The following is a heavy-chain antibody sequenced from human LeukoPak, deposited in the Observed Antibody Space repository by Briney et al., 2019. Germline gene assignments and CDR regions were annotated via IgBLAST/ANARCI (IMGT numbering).Heavy chain of an antibody. CDR1: GFTFSSYA. D-gene: IGHD6-19*01. J-gene: IGHJ4*02. Sequence: GGSLRLSCAASGFTFSSYAMHWVRQAPGKGLEWVAVISYDGSNKYYADSVKGRFTISRDNSKNTLYLQMNSLRAEDTAVYYCARATTTYSSGFDYWGQGTLVTVSS. CDR3: ARATTTYSSGFDY. V-gene: IGHV3-30-3*01. CDR2: ISYDGSNK.